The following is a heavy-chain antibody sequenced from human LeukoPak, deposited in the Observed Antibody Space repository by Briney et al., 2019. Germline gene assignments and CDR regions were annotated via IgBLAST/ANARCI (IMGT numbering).Heavy chain of an antibody. V-gene: IGHV1-2*06. J-gene: IGHJ4*02. D-gene: IGHD6-6*01. Sequence: GAPVKVSCKASGYTFTGYYMHWVRQAPGQGLEWMGRINPNSGGTNYAQKFQGRVTMTRDTSISTAYMELSRLRSDDTAVYYCARDGSSSYYFDYWGQGTLVTVSS. CDR2: INPNSGGT. CDR1: GYTFTGYY. CDR3: ARDGSSSYYFDY.